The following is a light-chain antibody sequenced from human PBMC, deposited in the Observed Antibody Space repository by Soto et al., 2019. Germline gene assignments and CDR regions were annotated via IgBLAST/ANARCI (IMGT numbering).Light chain of an antibody. J-gene: IGKJ2*01. V-gene: IGKV1-5*03. CDR1: QSISNW. CDR3: QQYNSYGYT. Sequence: DLQMTQSPSTLSASVGDSVTITCRASQSISNWLAWYQQKPGKAPKLLIYKASSLEGGVPSRFSGSGSGTEFTLTINSLQPDDFATYYCQQYNSYGYTFGQGTKLEIK. CDR2: KAS.